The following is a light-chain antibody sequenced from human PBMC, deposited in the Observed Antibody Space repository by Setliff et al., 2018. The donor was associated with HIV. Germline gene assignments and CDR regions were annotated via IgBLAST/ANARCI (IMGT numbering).Light chain of an antibody. J-gene: IGLJ1*01. Sequence: QSALTQHPSVSGSTGQPVTFTCPGTSSDVGADNYVSRYPQHPGKAPTLMIYDVTKRPSGVPDRFSGSKSGNTASLTISGRQAEDEADSDCCSYAGSYTYILGSGTKVTVL. CDR3: CSYAGSYTYI. CDR1: SSDVGADNY. V-gene: IGLV2-11*01. CDR2: DVT.